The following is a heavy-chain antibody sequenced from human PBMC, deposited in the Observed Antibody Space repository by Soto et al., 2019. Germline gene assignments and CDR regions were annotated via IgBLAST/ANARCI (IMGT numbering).Heavy chain of an antibody. D-gene: IGHD2-2*01. CDR1: GFTFSTYA. J-gene: IGHJ3*02. V-gene: IGHV3-23*01. CDR3: AKRKRSCNSASCYDGAFDI. CDR2: ISGSGGST. Sequence: EVQLLESGGGLVQPGGSLRLSCAASGFTFSTYAMSWVRQAPGKGLEWVSDISGSGGSTYYPDSVKGRFTISRDNSKNTLYLQVNSLTAEDTAVYYCAKRKRSCNSASCYDGAFDIWGHGTKVTVSS.